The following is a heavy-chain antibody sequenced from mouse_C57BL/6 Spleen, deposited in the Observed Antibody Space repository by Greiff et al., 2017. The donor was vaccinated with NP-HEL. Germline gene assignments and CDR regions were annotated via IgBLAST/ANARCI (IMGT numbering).Heavy chain of an antibody. D-gene: IGHD4-1*01. V-gene: IGHV2-2*01. Sequence: VKLMESGPGLVQPSQSLSITCTVSGFSLTSYGVHWVRQSPGKGLEWLGVIWSGGSTDYNAAFISRLSISKDNSKSQVFFKMNSLQADDTAIYYCARKIALGGDAMDYWGQGTSVTVSS. CDR2: IWSGGST. CDR1: GFSLTSYG. CDR3: ARKIALGGDAMDY. J-gene: IGHJ4*01.